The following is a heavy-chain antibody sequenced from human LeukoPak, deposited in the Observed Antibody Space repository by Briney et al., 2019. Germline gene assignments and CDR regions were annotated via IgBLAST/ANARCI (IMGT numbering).Heavy chain of an antibody. CDR3: ARGVTTGDY. CDR2: ISTHGSYI. V-gene: IGHV3-21*01. J-gene: IGHJ4*02. D-gene: IGHD2-21*02. Sequence: PGGSLRLSCAASGFTFNDHTMNWVRQAPGKGLEWVSSISTHGSYIYYADSVKGRFTISRDNARNSLYLQMNSLRAEDTAVYYCARGVTTGDYWGQGTLVTVSS. CDR1: GFTFNDHT.